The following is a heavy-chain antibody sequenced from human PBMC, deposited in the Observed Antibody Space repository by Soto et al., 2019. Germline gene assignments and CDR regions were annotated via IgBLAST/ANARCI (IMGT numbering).Heavy chain of an antibody. D-gene: IGHD4-17*01. V-gene: IGHV1-18*01. J-gene: IGHJ4*02. CDR1: GYTFTSYG. CDR3: ARDYGDYVRHSTDY. CDR2: ISAYNGNT. Sequence: ASVKVSCKASGYTFTSYGISWVRQAPGQGLEWMGWISAYNGNTNYAQKLQGRVTMTTDTSTSTAYMELRSLRSDDTAVYYCARDYGDYVRHSTDYWGQGTLVTAPQ.